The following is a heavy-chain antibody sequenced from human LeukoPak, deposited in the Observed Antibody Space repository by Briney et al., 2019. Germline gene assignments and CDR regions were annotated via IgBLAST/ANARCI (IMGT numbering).Heavy chain of an antibody. V-gene: IGHV1-2*02. CDR1: GYIFTNYY. D-gene: IGHD1-7*01. CDR2: INPNSGDT. CDR3: AREAEYNWNFPLDY. Sequence: ASVKVSCKASGYIFTNYYMHWVRQAPGQGLEWMGCINPNSGDTNYAQKFQGRVTMTRDTSISTAYMELSRLSSDDTAVYFCAREAEYNWNFPLDYWGQGALVTVSS. J-gene: IGHJ4*02.